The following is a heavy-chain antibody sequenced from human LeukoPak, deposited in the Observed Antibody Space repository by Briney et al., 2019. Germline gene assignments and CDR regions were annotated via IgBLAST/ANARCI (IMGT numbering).Heavy chain of an antibody. CDR1: GVSISSYY. J-gene: IGHJ4*02. CDR3: ARGAYGDPTSFDY. V-gene: IGHV4-59*01. Sequence: KPSETLSLTCTVSGVSISSYYWSWIRQPPGKGLEWIGYIYYSGSTNYNPSLKSRVTISVDTSKNQFSLKLSSVTAADTAVYYCARGAYGDPTSFDYWGQGTLVTVSS. CDR2: IYYSGST. D-gene: IGHD4-17*01.